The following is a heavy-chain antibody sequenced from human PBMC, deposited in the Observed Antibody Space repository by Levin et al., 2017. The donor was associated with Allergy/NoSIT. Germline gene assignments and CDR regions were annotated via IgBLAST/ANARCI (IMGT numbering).Heavy chain of an antibody. CDR3: AKDLGDYGDNSQNWFDP. CDR2: ISGSGGST. V-gene: IGHV3-23*01. J-gene: IGHJ5*02. Sequence: GESLKISCAASGFTFSSYAMIWVRQAPGRGLEWVSAISGSGGSTYYADSVEGRFTISRDNSKNTVYLQMNSLRAEDSALYCCAKDLGDYGDNSQNWFDPWGQGTLVTVSS. D-gene: IGHD4-23*01. CDR1: GFTFSSYA.